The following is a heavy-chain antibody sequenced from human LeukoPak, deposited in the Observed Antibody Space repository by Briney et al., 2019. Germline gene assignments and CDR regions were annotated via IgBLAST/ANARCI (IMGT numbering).Heavy chain of an antibody. Sequence: GGSLRLSCAASGFTFSSYAMGWVRQAPGKGLEWVSSISGSGDTTYYADSVKGRFTISRDNSKNTLYLRMNSLRAEDTAVYYCAKDQYGEAFDIWGPGTMVTVSS. J-gene: IGHJ3*02. D-gene: IGHD2-2*01. CDR2: ISGSGDTT. CDR1: GFTFSSYA. CDR3: AKDQYGEAFDI. V-gene: IGHV3-23*01.